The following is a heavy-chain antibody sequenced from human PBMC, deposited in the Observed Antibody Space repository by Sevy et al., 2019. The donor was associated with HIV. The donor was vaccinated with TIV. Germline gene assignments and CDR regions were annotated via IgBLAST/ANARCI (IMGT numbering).Heavy chain of an antibody. J-gene: IGHJ4*02. CDR3: ARGGYYYDNAAYYALDS. CDR1: GFTFSNYA. D-gene: IGHD3-22*01. Sequence: GGSLRLSCAATGFTFSNYAMHWVRQTPGKGLEWVAIIWSDGRFENHGDSVKGRFTISRENSKNTLCLQMNNVRVEETAVYYCARGGYYYDNAAYYALDSWGQGTLVTVSS. V-gene: IGHV3-33*01. CDR2: IWSDGRFE.